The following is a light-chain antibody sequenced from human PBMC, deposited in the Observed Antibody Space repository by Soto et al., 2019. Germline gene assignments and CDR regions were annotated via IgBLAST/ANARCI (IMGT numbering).Light chain of an antibody. J-gene: IGLJ2*01. CDR3: CSYPSSSTVV. Sequence: QSALTQPASVSGSPGQSITISCTGTSSDVGGYNYVSWYQQHPGKAPKLMIYDVTNRPSGVSNRFSGSKSGNTASLTISGLQAEDEADYYCCSYPSSSTVVFGGGTKLPVI. CDR2: DVT. CDR1: SSDVGGYNY. V-gene: IGLV2-14*01.